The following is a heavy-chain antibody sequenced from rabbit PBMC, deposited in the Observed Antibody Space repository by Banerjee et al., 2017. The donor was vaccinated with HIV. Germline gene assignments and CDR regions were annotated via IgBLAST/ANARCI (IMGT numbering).Heavy chain of an antibody. V-gene: IGHV1S45*01. CDR3: ARDLAGAIGWNFNL. CDR2: INTSTGNT. CDR1: GFSFSNKYV. D-gene: IGHD4-1*01. Sequence: QEQLEESGGDLVKPEGSLTLTCTASGFSFSNKYVMCWVRQAPGKGLEWIACINTSTGNTVYASWAKGRFTISKTSSTTVTLQMTSLPAADTATYFCARDLAGAIGWNFNLWGPGTLVTVS. J-gene: IGHJ4*01.